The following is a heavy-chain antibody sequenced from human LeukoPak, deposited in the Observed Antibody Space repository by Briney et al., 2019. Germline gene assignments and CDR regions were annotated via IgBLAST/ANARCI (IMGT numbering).Heavy chain of an antibody. J-gene: IGHJ5*02. CDR3: ARTLRYYYGSGSYSKRANWFDP. CDR1: GGSFSGYY. Sequence: PSETLSLTCAVYGGSFSGYYWSWIRQPPGKGLEWIGEINHSGSTNYNPSLKSRVTISVDTSKNQFSLKLSSVTAADTAVYYCARTLRYYYGSGSYSKRANWFDPWGQGTLVTVSS. D-gene: IGHD3-10*01. V-gene: IGHV4-34*01. CDR2: INHSGST.